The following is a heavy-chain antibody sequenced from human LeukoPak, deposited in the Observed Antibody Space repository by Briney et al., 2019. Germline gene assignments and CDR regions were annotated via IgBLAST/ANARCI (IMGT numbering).Heavy chain of an antibody. CDR1: GFSLSKYA. J-gene: IGHJ4*02. Sequence: PGGPLRLSCAASGFSLSKYAMHWVRQAPGKGLEWVPVISFDETKKYYADSVKGGFTISRDNSNNTLFLQMNSLKTEDTAVYFCARMKVIKGASLDYWGQASLVTVSS. CDR2: ISFDETKK. V-gene: IGHV3-30-3*01. D-gene: IGHD2/OR15-2a*01. CDR3: ARMKVIKGASLDY.